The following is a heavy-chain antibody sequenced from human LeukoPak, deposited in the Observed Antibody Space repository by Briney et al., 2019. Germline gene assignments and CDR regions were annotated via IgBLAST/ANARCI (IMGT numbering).Heavy chain of an antibody. D-gene: IGHD5-12*01. Sequence: GGSLRLSWAASGFTVSSNYMSWVRQAPGKGLEWVSVIYSGGSTYYADSVKGRFTISRDNSKNTLYLQMNSLRAEDTAVYYCAKRDGYNYYYYGMDVWGQGTTVTVSS. CDR3: AKRDGYNYYYYGMDV. V-gene: IGHV3-66*01. CDR1: GFTVSSNY. J-gene: IGHJ6*02. CDR2: IYSGGST.